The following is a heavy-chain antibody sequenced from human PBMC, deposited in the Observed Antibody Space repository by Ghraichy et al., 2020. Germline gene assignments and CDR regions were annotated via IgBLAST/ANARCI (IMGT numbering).Heavy chain of an antibody. CDR1: GYTFTSYG. V-gene: IGHV1-18*01. D-gene: IGHD3-3*01. CDR2: ISAYNGNT. CDR3: ARVRYYDFWSGTRFGVWFDP. Sequence: ASVKVSCKASGYTFTSYGINWVRQAPGQGLEWMGWISAYNGNTNYAQKLQGRVTMTTDTSTSTAYMELRSLRSDDTAVYYCARVRYYDFWSGTRFGVWFDPWGQGTLVTASS. J-gene: IGHJ5*02.